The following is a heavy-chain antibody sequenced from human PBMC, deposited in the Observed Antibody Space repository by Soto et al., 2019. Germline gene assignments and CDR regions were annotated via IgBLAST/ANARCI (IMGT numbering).Heavy chain of an antibody. CDR3: AAEGYCSGRSYRDYYYYGMDV. J-gene: IGHJ6*02. CDR2: IVVGSGNT. V-gene: IGHV1-58*01. D-gene: IGHD2-15*01. CDR1: GFTFTGAA. Sequence: SVKVSCKASGFTFTGAAVRWVRQARGQRLEWIGWIVVGSGNTNYAQKFQERVTITGDMSTSTAYMELSSLRSEDTAVYYCAAEGYCSGRSYRDYYYYGMDVWGQ.